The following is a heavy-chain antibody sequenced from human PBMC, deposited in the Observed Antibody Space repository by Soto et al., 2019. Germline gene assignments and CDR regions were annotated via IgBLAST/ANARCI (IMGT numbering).Heavy chain of an antibody. CDR2: IKEDGTEK. CDR1: GFTFSNFW. CDR3: AREEF. J-gene: IGHJ4*02. Sequence: GSLRLSCVASGFTFSNFWMSWVRQAPGKGLEWLANIKEDGTEKYYVDSVKGRFTISRDNVKNSLYLQMNSLRVEDTAVYYCAREEFWGRGTLVTVSS. D-gene: IGHD3-10*01. V-gene: IGHV3-7*01.